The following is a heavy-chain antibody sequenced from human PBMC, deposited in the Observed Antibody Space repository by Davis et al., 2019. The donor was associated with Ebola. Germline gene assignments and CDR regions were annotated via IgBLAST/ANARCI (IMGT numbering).Heavy chain of an antibody. CDR1: GGSFSGNY. J-gene: IGHJ5*02. Sequence: SETLSLTCAVYGGSFSGNYWRWIRQPPGKGLEWIGEINHSGSTNYNPSLKSRLSMSVDTSKNQFSLKLSSVSAADAAIYYCARGGVNWFDPWGQGILVTVSS. V-gene: IGHV4-34*01. CDR2: INHSGST. CDR3: ARGGVNWFDP.